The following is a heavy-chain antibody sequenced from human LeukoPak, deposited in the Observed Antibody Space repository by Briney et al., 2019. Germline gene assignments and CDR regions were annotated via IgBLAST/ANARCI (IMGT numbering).Heavy chain of an antibody. CDR1: GFTFSSYA. CDR2: ISGSGGST. CDR3: ANLRQGKTTGYSSSWYSGTDY. Sequence: GGSLRLSCAASGFTFSSYAMSWVRQAPGKGLEWVSGISGSGGSTYYADSVKGRFTISRDNSKNTLYLQMNSLRAEDTAVYYCANLRQGKTTGYSSSWYSGTDYWGQGTLVTVSS. V-gene: IGHV3-23*01. D-gene: IGHD6-13*01. J-gene: IGHJ4*02.